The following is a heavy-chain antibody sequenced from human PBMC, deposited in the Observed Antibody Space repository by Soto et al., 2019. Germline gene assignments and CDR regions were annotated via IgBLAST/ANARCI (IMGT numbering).Heavy chain of an antibody. CDR3: ARRSCSGGVCFFFDY. D-gene: IGHD2-15*01. CDR1: GGSISSYY. CDR2: IYYSGST. Sequence: PSETLSLTCTVSGGSISSYYWSWIRQPPGKGLEWIGYIYYSGSTHYNPSLKSRVTISLDKSKNQFSLKLSSVTAADTAVYYCARRSCSGGVCFFFDYWGQGALVTVSS. J-gene: IGHJ4*02. V-gene: IGHV4-59*08.